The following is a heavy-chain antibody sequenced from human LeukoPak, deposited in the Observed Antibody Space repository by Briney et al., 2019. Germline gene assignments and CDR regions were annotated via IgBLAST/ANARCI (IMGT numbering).Heavy chain of an antibody. Sequence: ASVKVSCKASGYTFTGYYMHWVRQAPGQGLEWMGWISAYNGNTNYAQKLQGRVTMTTDTSTSTAYMELRSLRSDDTAVYYCARGKSRGSHIDYWGQGTLVTVSS. CDR1: GYTFTGYY. CDR3: ARGKSRGSHIDY. CDR2: ISAYNGNT. V-gene: IGHV1-18*04. D-gene: IGHD1-26*01. J-gene: IGHJ4*02.